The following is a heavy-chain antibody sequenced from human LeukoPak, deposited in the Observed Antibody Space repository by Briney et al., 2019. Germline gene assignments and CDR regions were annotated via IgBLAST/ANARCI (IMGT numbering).Heavy chain of an antibody. CDR3: ASDYYDSSADAFDI. CDR1: GFTFSSYE. Sequence: GGSLRLSCAASGFTFSSYEMNWVRQAPGKGLEWVSYISSSGSTIYYADSVKGRFTISRDNAKNSLYLQMNSLRAEDTAVYYCASDYYDSSADAFDIWGQGTMVTVSS. V-gene: IGHV3-48*03. D-gene: IGHD3-22*01. J-gene: IGHJ3*02. CDR2: ISSSGSTI.